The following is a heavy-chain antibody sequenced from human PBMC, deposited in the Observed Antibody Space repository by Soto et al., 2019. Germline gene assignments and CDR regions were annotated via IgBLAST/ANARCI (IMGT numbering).Heavy chain of an antibody. CDR3: ARDEVSSGWST. J-gene: IGHJ5*02. Sequence: EVQLVESGGGVVRPGGSLRLSCAASGFTFDNYGMSWVRQGPGKGVEWVSGINWNGGSTIYAESVKGRFIISRDNAKNSLYLQMNSLRAEDTAFYYCARDEVSSGWSTWGQGTLVTVSS. V-gene: IGHV3-20*04. CDR2: INWNGGST. CDR1: GFTFDNYG. D-gene: IGHD6-19*01.